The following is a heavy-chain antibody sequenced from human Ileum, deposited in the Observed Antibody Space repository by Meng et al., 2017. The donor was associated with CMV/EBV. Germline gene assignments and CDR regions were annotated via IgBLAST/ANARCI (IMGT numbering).Heavy chain of an antibody. J-gene: IGHJ5*02. D-gene: IGHD3-3*01. CDR1: GYTFTSYG. CDR3: ARTSITIFGVVIIPMFDP. V-gene: IGHV1-18*01. CDR2: ISAYNGNT. Sequence: ASVKVSCKASGYTFTSYGISWVRQAPGQGLEWMGWISAYNGNTNYAQKLQGRVTMTTDTSTSTAYMELRSLRSDDTAVYYCARTSITIFGVVIIPMFDPWGQGTLVTDSS.